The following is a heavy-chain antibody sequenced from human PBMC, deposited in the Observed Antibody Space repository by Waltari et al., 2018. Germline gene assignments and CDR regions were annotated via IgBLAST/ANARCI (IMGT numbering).Heavy chain of an antibody. CDR1: GGTFSSYA. D-gene: IGHD4-17*01. J-gene: IGHJ6*02. V-gene: IGHV1-69*09. CDR2: IIPNLGIT. Sequence: QVQLVQSGAEVKKPGSSVKVSCKASGGTFSSYAISWVRQAPGQGLEWMGRIIPNLGITNNAQKFQGRVTITADKSTSTAYMELSSLRSEDTAVYYCARDIKTVTTLSYYYYGMDVWGQGTTVTVSS. CDR3: ARDIKTVTTLSYYYYGMDV.